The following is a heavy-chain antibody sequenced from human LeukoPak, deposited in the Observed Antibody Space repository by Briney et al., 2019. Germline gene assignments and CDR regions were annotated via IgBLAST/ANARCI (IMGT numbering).Heavy chain of an antibody. CDR1: GGSISSYY. CDR2: IFYTGST. J-gene: IGHJ4*02. Sequence: PSETLSLTCTVSGGSISSYYWSWIRQPPGKGPEWIGYIFYTGSTDYNPSLKSRVTISVDTPKRQFSLKLTSVTAADTAVYYCARANYYGSGSYYNDFDYWGQGTLVTVSS. D-gene: IGHD3-10*01. V-gene: IGHV4-59*01. CDR3: ARANYYGSGSYYNDFDY.